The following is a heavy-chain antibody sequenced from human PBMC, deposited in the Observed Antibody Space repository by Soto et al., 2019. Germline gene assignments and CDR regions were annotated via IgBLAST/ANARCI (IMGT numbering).Heavy chain of an antibody. CDR1: GFTFSSYA. CDR3: AKDWAPSVPSFDY. Sequence: EVQLLESGGGLVQPGGSLRLSCAASGFTFSSYAMSWVRQAPGKGLEWVSAISGSGGSTYYADSVKGRLTLSRDNSKTPLYLQLNRLRSEDTAVYYCAKDWAPSVPSFDYWGQGTLVTVSS. J-gene: IGHJ4*02. D-gene: IGHD3-10*01. V-gene: IGHV3-23*01. CDR2: ISGSGGST.